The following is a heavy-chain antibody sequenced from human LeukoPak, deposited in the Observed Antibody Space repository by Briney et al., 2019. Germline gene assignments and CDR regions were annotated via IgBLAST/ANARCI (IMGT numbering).Heavy chain of an antibody. CDR2: IYYSGST. Sequence: PSETLSLTCSVSGGSISSSVFYWVWIRQPPGKGLEWNGSIYYSGSTYYNPSLKSRVTISVDTSKNQFFLKLSSVTAADTAVFYCARHSAFRGLDYWGQGSLVTVSS. CDR1: GGSISSSVFY. V-gene: IGHV4-39*01. CDR3: ARHSAFRGLDY. J-gene: IGHJ4*02.